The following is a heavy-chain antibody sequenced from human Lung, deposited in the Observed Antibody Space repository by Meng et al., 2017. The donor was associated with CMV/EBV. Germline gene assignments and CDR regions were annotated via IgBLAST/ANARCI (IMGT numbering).Heavy chain of an antibody. CDR1: GFTFSSYS. CDR2: ISSSSSTI. V-gene: IGHV3-48*04. Sequence: GEXXTISCAASGFTFSSYSMNWVRQAPGKGLEWVSYISSSSSTIYYADSVKGRFTISRDNAKNSLYLQMNSLRAEDTAVYYCARALLGYCSSTSCSDVRYCDYWXKGTXVTVSS. J-gene: IGHJ4*02. CDR3: ARALLGYCSSTSCSDVRYCDY. D-gene: IGHD2-2*01.